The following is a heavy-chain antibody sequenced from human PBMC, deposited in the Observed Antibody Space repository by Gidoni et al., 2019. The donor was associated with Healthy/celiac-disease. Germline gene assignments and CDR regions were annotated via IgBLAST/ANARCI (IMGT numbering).Heavy chain of an antibody. CDR2: IKSKTDGGTT. V-gene: IGHV3-15*01. J-gene: IGHJ4*02. Sequence: EVQLVESGGGLVKPGGSLRLSCAASGFTFTNAWLGWVRPAPGKGLAWVGRIKSKTDGGTTDYAAPVKGRFTISRDDSKNTLYLQMNSLKTEDTAVFYCTTLLHCSGGSCYSDWGQGTLVTVSS. CDR3: TTLLHCSGGSCYSD. CDR1: GFTFTNAW. D-gene: IGHD2-15*01.